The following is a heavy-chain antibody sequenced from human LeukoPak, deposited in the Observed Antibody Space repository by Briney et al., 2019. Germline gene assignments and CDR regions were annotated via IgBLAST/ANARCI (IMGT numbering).Heavy chain of an antibody. Sequence: GGSLRLSCAASGFTFSSYGMHWVRQAPGKGLEWVAFIRYDGSNKYYADSVKGRFTISRDNSKNTLYLQMNSLRAEDTAVYYCAKGEGYDILGRGAFDIWGQGTMVTVSS. CDR2: IRYDGSNK. CDR1: GFTFSSYG. D-gene: IGHD3-9*01. CDR3: AKGEGYDILGRGAFDI. V-gene: IGHV3-30*02. J-gene: IGHJ3*02.